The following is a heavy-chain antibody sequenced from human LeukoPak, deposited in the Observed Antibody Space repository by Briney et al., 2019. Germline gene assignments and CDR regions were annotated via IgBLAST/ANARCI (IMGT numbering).Heavy chain of an antibody. CDR1: GFTFSSYA. CDR2: ISYDGSNK. J-gene: IGHJ4*02. V-gene: IGHV3-30-3*01. D-gene: IGHD4-17*01. Sequence: GRSLRLSCAASGFTFSSYATHWVRQAPGKGLEWVAVISYDGSNKYFADSVKGRFTISRDTSKNTLYLQMNSLRAEDTAVYYCARETGSAVGSTDLDYWGQGTLVTVSS. CDR3: ARETGSAVGSTDLDY.